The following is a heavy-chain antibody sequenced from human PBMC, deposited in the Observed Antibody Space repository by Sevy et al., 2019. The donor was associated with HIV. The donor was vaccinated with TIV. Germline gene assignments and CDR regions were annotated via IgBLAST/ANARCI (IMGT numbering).Heavy chain of an antibody. J-gene: IGHJ6*02. Sequence: GGSLRLSCAASGFTFSSAWMSWVRQAPGKGLEWVGRIKSEIDGGAIDYAAPVKGRFSTSREDSKNNVYLQMNSLKTEDTAVYYGITDPGYRGYDEEVINYYYYGMDVWGQGTTVTVSS. CDR2: IKSEIDGGAI. D-gene: IGHD5-12*01. CDR3: ITDPGYRGYDEEVINYYYYGMDV. V-gene: IGHV3-15*01. CDR1: GFTFSSAW.